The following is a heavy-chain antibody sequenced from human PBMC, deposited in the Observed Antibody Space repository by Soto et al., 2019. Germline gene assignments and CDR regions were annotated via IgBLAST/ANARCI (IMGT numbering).Heavy chain of an antibody. CDR1: GYTFTRYT. CDR3: ARRIATAQLDP. J-gene: IGHJ5*02. V-gene: IGHV1-3*01. Sequence: ASVKVSCKASGYTFTRYTMNWVRQAPGQRLEWMGWINPDNGNTKSSQKFQDRVIITRDTSASTAYMDLSSLRSEDTAVYYCARRIATAQLDPWCQGTLVTLSS. CDR2: INPDNGNT. D-gene: IGHD2-15*01.